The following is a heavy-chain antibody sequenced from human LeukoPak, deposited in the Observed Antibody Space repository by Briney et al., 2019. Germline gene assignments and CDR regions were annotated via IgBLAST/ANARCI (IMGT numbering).Heavy chain of an antibody. CDR1: GFTFSGYW. Sequence: GGSLRLSCAASGFTFSGYWMHWVRQVPGKGLVWVSRLNTDGSSTSYADSVKGRFTISRDNAKNTLYLQMNSLRAEDTAVYYCARDDAFRGVAMDVWGQGTRSPSP. CDR2: LNTDGSST. CDR3: ARDDAFRGVAMDV. J-gene: IGHJ6*02. D-gene: IGHD3-16*01. V-gene: IGHV3-74*01.